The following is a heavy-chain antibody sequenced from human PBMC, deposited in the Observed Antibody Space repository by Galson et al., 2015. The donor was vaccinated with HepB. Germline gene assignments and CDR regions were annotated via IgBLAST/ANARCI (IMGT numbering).Heavy chain of an antibody. D-gene: IGHD2-8*01. J-gene: IGHJ3*02. V-gene: IGHV4-39*01. Sequence: ETLSLTCDVSGISISGSHYYWGWIRPSPQQGLEWIGSIYYGGRTYFSQSFQSRVAMSVDTSKNQLSLTLSSVTAADTAVYHCARPLVLNGRFTPGVGPFHIWGHGTLVTVSA. CDR2: IYYGGRT. CDR1: GISISGSHYY. CDR3: ARPLVLNGRFTPGVGPFHI.